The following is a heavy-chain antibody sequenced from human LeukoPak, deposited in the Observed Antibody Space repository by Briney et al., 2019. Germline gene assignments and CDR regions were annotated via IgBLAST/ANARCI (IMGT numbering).Heavy chain of an antibody. Sequence: SETLSLTCAVYGGSFSGYYWSWIRQPPGKGLEWIGEINHSGSTNYNPSLKSRVTISVDTSKNQFSLKLSSVTAADTAVYYCARGTSPIVVVVAALARAFDIWGQGTMVTVSS. CDR2: INHSGST. D-gene: IGHD2-15*01. CDR3: ARGTSPIVVVVAALARAFDI. CDR1: GGSFSGYY. V-gene: IGHV4-34*01. J-gene: IGHJ3*02.